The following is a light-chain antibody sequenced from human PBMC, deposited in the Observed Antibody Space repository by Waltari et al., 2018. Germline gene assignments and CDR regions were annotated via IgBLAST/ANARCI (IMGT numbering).Light chain of an antibody. CDR2: DNN. CDR3: GTWDSSLCAPV. CDR1: SSNIGNNY. Sequence: QSVLTQPPSVSAAPGQKVTISCSGSSSNIGNNYVSWYQQFPGTAPKLLIYDNNKRPSGIPDRFSGPKSGTSATLGITGLQTGDEADYYCGTWDSSLCAPVFGGGTQLTVL. J-gene: IGLJ7*01. V-gene: IGLV1-51*01.